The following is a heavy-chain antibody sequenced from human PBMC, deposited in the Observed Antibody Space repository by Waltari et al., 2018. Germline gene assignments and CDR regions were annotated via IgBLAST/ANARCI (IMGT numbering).Heavy chain of an antibody. J-gene: IGHJ4*02. V-gene: IGHV3-30*18. CDR2: IWYDGSNK. CDR1: GFTFSSYG. Sequence: QVQLVESGGGVVQPGRSLRLSCAASGFTFSSYGMHWVRQAPGKGLEWVAVIWYDGSNKYYADSVKGRFTISRDNSKNTLYLQMNSLRAEDTAMYYCAKEMSGATASGPLDYWGQGNLVTVSS. D-gene: IGHD3-10*01. CDR3: AKEMSGATASGPLDY.